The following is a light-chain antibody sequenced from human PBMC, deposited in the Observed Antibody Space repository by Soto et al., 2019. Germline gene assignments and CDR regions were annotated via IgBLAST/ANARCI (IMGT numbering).Light chain of an antibody. V-gene: IGKV1-39*01. Sequence: DIQMTQSPSSLSASVGDRVTITCRAIQSISSYLNWYQQKPGKAPKLLIYAASSLQSGVPSRFSGSGSGTDFTLTISSLQPEDFATYYCQQSYSTPLMYTFGQGTRLEI. CDR1: QSISSY. CDR2: AAS. CDR3: QQSYSTPLMYT. J-gene: IGKJ5*01.